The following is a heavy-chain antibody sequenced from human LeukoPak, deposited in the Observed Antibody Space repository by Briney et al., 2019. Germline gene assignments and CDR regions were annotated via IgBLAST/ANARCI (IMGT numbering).Heavy chain of an antibody. V-gene: IGHV4-59*12. Sequence: SETLSLTCTVSGGSISSYYWSWIRQPPGKGLEWIGYIYYSGSTNYNPSLKSRVTISVDTSKNQFSLKLSSVTAADTAVYYCARDDYSSGWYQSGAFDIWGQGTMVTVSS. CDR1: GGSISSYY. CDR2: IYYSGST. D-gene: IGHD6-19*01. J-gene: IGHJ3*02. CDR3: ARDDYSSGWYQSGAFDI.